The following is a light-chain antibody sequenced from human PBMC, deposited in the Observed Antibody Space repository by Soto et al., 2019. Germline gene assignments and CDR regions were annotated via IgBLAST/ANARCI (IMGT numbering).Light chain of an antibody. V-gene: IGLV2-14*01. CDR3: SSYTSTTSHVV. CDR1: NSDVGDYNY. Sequence: QSALTQPASVSGSPGQSITISCTGTNSDVGDYNYVSWYQQHRGKAPKLMIYEVTNRPSGVSNRFSGSTSGNTASLTISGLQPEDEADYYCSSYTSTTSHVVFGGGTKLTVL. J-gene: IGLJ2*01. CDR2: EVT.